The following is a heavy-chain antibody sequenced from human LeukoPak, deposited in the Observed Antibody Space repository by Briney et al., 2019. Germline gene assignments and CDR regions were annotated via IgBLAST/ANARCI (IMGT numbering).Heavy chain of an antibody. CDR1: GFTFSSYS. V-gene: IGHV3-21*01. CDR3: ARGPTHYYYYGMDV. CDR2: ISSSSSYI. Sequence: KPRGSLRLSCAASGFTFSSYSMNWVRQAPGKGLEWVSSISSSSSYIYYADSVKGRFTISRDNAKNSLYLQMNSLRAEDTAVYYCARGPTHYYYYGMDVWGQGTTVTVSS. J-gene: IGHJ6*02.